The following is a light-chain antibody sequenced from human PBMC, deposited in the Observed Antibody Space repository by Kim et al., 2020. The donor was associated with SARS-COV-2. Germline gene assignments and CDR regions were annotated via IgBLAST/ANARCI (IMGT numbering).Light chain of an antibody. Sequence: SYELTQSPSVSVAPGQTARITCGGNNIGSKSVHWYQQKPGQAPVLVIYYDNNRPSGIPERFSGSNSGNTATLTISRVEAGDEADYYCQIWYVVSDHWVFGGGTQLTVL. CDR3: QIWYVVSDHWV. CDR2: YDN. V-gene: IGLV3-21*04. CDR1: NIGSKS. J-gene: IGLJ3*02.